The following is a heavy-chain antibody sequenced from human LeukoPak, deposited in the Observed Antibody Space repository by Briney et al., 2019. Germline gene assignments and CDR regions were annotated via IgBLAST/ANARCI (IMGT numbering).Heavy chain of an antibody. D-gene: IGHD1-26*01. J-gene: IGHJ4*02. CDR2: ISGRGDVI. CDR3: AKVLSGSQDY. CDR1: GFTFSNYE. V-gene: IGHV3-48*03. Sequence: GGSLRLSCAASGFTFSNYEMNWVRQAPGKGLEWVSYISGRGDVIYYADSVKGRFTISRDNAKNTVYLQMNSLRAEDTAVYYCAKVLSGSQDYWGQGTLVTVFS.